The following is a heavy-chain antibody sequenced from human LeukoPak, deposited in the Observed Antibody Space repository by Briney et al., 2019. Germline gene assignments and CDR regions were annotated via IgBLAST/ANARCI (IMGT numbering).Heavy chain of an antibody. CDR1: GYTFTSYD. J-gene: IGHJ3*02. D-gene: IGHD5-24*01. Sequence: ASVKVSCKASGYTFTSYDINWVRQATGQGLEWMGWMNPNSGNTGYAQKFQGRVTMTRNTSISTAYMELSSLTYEDTAVYYCTMTSPAGYNLVGAFDTWGQGTKVTVSS. V-gene: IGHV1-8*01. CDR2: MNPNSGNT. CDR3: TMTSPAGYNLVGAFDT.